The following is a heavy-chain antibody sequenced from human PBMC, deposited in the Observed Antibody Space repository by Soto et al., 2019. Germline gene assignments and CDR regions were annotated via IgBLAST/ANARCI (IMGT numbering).Heavy chain of an antibody. CDR1: GFSLSTSGMC. D-gene: IGHD3-22*01. V-gene: IGHV2-70*11. Sequence: SGPTLVNPTQTLTLTCTFSGFSLSTSGMCVSWIRQPPGKALEWLARIDWDDDKYYSTSLKTRLTISKDTSKNQVVLTMTNMDPVDTATYYCSRATYYYDSSGYAAYYFDYWGQGTLVTVSS. CDR2: IDWDDDK. J-gene: IGHJ4*02. CDR3: SRATYYYDSSGYAAYYFDY.